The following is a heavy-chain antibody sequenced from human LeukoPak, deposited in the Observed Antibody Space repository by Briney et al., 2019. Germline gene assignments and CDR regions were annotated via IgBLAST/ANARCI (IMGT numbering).Heavy chain of an antibody. CDR2: ISSSGSTI. J-gene: IGHJ6*02. CDR3: ASPNWGLHGMDV. Sequence: GGSLTLSCTASGFTFRSFEMNWVRQAPGKGQEWISYISSSGSTIYYADSVKGRFTISRDNAKNSLYLQMNSLRAGDTAVYYCASPNWGLHGMDVWGQGTTVTVSS. D-gene: IGHD7-27*01. CDR1: GFTFRSFE. V-gene: IGHV3-48*03.